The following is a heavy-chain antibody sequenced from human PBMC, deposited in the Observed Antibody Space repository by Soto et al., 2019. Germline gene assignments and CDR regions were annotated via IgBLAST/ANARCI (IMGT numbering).Heavy chain of an antibody. CDR1: GGSISSSSYY. J-gene: IGHJ4*01. D-gene: IGHD1-1*01. V-gene: IGHV4-39*01. CDR3: ARNDSLEY. Sequence: PSETLSLTCTVSGGSISSSSYYWGWIRQPPGKGLEWIGSIYYSGSTYYNPSIKIRVTISVEKSKNQFSLKLSSVTAADKAVYYCARNDSLEYWGQGTLVTASS. CDR2: IYYSGST.